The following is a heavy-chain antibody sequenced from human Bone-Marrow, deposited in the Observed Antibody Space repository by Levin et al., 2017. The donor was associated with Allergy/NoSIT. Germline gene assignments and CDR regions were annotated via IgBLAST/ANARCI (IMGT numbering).Heavy chain of an antibody. V-gene: IGHV3-23*01. D-gene: IGHD5-18*01. CDR3: AKLVDSATNY. CDR2: IGASGDST. CDR1: GFTFSSYA. J-gene: IGHJ4*02. Sequence: PSETLSLTCAASGFTFSSYAMIWVRQAPGKGLEWVSAIGASGDSTYYADSVKGRFAISRDNSKNTLYLQMNSLRAEDTAVYYCAKLVDSATNYWGQGTLVTVSS.